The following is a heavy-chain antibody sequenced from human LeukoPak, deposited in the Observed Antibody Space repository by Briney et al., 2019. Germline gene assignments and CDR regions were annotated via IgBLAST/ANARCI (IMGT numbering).Heavy chain of an antibody. CDR2: IYTSGST. CDR3: ARITEDSGSYYDDY. Sequence: SETLSLTCTVSGGSISSGSYYWSWIRQPAGKGLEWIGRIYTSGSTNYNPSLKSRVTISVDTSKNQFSLKLSSVTAADTAVYYCARITEDSGSYYDDYWGQGTLVTVSS. J-gene: IGHJ4*02. CDR1: GGSISSGSYY. V-gene: IGHV4-61*02. D-gene: IGHD1-26*01.